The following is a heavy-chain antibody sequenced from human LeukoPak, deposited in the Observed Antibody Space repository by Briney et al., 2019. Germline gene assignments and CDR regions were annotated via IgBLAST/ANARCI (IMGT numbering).Heavy chain of an antibody. CDR2: MAYDGSRA. J-gene: IGHJ4*02. CDR1: GFTFGGYG. V-gene: IGHV3-33*01. CDR3: TRYNNDHFDY. D-gene: IGHD1-14*01. Sequence: GGSLRLSCAGSGFTFGGYGMHWFGQTRGKGLEGVAVMAYDGSRAFYADSVKGGFTISTDNSKNTMSVQMDDLRAEDTAVYYCTRYNNDHFDYWGQGTLVTVSS.